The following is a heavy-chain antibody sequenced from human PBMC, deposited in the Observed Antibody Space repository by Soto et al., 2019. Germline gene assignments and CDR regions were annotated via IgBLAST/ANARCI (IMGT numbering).Heavy chain of an antibody. J-gene: IGHJ4*02. CDR3: AKDGRGSGSHYTSFGY. CDR1: GFTVGNNS. CDR2: IYSTGTT. V-gene: IGHV3-53*01. Sequence: EVQLVESGGGLIQPGGSLKLSCAASGFTVGNNSMSWVRQAPGKVLEWGSLIYSTGTTNYADSVKGRFTVSRDNAKNTLYLQMNSLSAEDTAVYYCAKDGRGSGSHYTSFGYWGQGTLVTVSS. D-gene: IGHD3-10*01.